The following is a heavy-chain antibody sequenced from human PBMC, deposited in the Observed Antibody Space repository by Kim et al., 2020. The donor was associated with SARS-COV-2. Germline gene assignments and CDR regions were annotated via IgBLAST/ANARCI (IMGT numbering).Heavy chain of an antibody. CDR1: GFTFSSYA. CDR2: ISYDGSNK. Sequence: GGSLRLSCAASGFTFSSYAMHWVRQAPGKGLEWVAVISYDGSNKYYADSVKVRFTISRDNSKNTLYLQMNSLRAEDTAVYYCARGRYIISSGYFLLGDYWGQGTLGAVSS. V-gene: IGHV3-30-3*01. CDR3: ARGRYIISSGYFLLGDY. D-gene: IGHD3-22*01. J-gene: IGHJ4*02.